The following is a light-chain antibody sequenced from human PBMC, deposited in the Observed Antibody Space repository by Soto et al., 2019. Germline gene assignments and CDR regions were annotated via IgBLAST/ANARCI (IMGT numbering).Light chain of an antibody. V-gene: IGKV3-20*01. CDR1: QRGGSGD. CDR2: SAS. CDR3: QQCGNSPQT. J-gene: IGKJ1*01. Sequence: VLPRSPAPLSLCLAGERATFSRSGGQRGGSGDLAWYQQKPGQAPRLLIYSASSRATGIPDRFSGSGSGKDFTLTISSLEPEDFAVYYCQQCGNSPQTFGEGTKVDIK.